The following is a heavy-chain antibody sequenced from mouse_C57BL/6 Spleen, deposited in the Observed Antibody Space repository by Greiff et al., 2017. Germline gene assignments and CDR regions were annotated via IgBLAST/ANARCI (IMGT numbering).Heavy chain of an antibody. D-gene: IGHD4-1*01. CDR3: ANWDKDY. Sequence: VQLQQSGAELVKSGALVKLSCTATGFNIKDYYMHWVKQRTEQGLEWIGRIDPEDGETKYALKFQGKATITAYTSSNTAYLQLNSLTSNATPLYYCANWDKDYSAQRTTLPVSS. V-gene: IGHV14-2*01. CDR1: GFNIKDYY. CDR2: IDPEDGET. J-gene: IGHJ2*01.